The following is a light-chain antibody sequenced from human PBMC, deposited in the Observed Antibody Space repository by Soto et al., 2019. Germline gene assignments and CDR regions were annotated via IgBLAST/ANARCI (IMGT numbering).Light chain of an antibody. CDR1: QSVRKD. V-gene: IGKV3-11*01. CDR2: SAS. Sequence: EIVLTQSPATLSLSPGERATLSCRASQSVRKDLVWYHQKPGQAPRVLIYSASNRATGIPARFSGSGSGTDFTLSISSLEPESFAVYYCQQRTNWAPTFGGHTKVE. J-gene: IGKJ4*01. CDR3: QQRTNWAPT.